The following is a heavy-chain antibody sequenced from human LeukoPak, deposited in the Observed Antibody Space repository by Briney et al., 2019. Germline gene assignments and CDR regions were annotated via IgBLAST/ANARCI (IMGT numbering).Heavy chain of an antibody. CDR2: IYPGDSDT. CDR1: GYSFSSYW. J-gene: IGHJ3*01. Sequence: GESLKISCKGSGYSFSSYWIGWVRQMAGKGLEWMGIIYPGDSDTRYSPSFQGQVTISADKSISTAYLQWTSLKASDSAMYYCARHRDSSGFPAAFDLWGQGTLVTVSS. D-gene: IGHD3-22*01. CDR3: ARHRDSSGFPAAFDL. V-gene: IGHV5-51*01.